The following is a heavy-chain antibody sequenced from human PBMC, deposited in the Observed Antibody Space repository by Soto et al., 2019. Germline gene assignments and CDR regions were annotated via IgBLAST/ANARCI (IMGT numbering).Heavy chain of an antibody. CDR3: ARGLWYGRGYYYYGMDV. D-gene: IGHD2-21*01. V-gene: IGHV4-30-4*01. J-gene: IGHJ6*02. CDR2: IYYSGST. CDR1: GGSIIRGDYY. Sequence: PSETLSLTCTVSGGSIIRGDYYWIWIREPRGKGLEWIGYIYYSGSTYYNPSLKSRVTISVDTSKNQFSLKLSSVTAADTAVYYCARGLWYGRGYYYYGMDVWGQGTTVTV.